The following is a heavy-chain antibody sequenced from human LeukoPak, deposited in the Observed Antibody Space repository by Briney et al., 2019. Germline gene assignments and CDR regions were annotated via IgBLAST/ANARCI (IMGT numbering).Heavy chain of an antibody. D-gene: IGHD4-23*01. Sequence: GGSLRLSCAVSGFTFSDHYMDWVRQAPGKGLEWVGRSRNKADSYTTEHAASVKGRFTISRDDSKNSLYLQMNYLRTEDTAVYYCARGGLYGGSSAFDFWGQGTLVTVSS. CDR3: ARGGLYGGSSAFDF. CDR1: GFTFSDHY. V-gene: IGHV3-72*01. J-gene: IGHJ4*02. CDR2: SRNKADSYTT.